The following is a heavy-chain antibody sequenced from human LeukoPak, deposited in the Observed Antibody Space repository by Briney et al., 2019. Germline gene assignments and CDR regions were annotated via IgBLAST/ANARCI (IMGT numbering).Heavy chain of an antibody. J-gene: IGHJ4*02. CDR3: ARGYYGTGTDW. CDR1: GFTFSTYT. Sequence: PGGSLSPSWAASGFTFSTYTMNWVRQAPGKGLEWVSYISSSSSTIYYADSVKGRFTTSRDNAKNSLYLQMNSLRAEDTAVYYCARGYYGTGTDWWGQGTLVTVSS. CDR2: ISSSSSTI. D-gene: IGHD3-10*01. V-gene: IGHV3-48*04.